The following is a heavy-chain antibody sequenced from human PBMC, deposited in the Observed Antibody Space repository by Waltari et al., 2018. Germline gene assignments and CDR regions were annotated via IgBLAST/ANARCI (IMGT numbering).Heavy chain of an antibody. D-gene: IGHD6-6*01. J-gene: IGHJ5*02. CDR2: INPNSGGT. V-gene: IGHV1-2*06. Sequence: QVQLVQSGAEVKKPGASVKVSCKASGYTFTGYYMHWVRQAPGQGLEWMGRINPNSGGTNYVQKFQGRVTMTRDTSISTAYMELSRLRSDDTAVYYCAREVQGRAARSRWFDPWGQGTLVTVSS. CDR1: GYTFTGYY. CDR3: AREVQGRAARSRWFDP.